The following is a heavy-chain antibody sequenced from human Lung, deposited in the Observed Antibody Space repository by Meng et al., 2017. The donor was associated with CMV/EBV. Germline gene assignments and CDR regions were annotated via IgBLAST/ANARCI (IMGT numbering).Heavy chain of an antibody. CDR3: AKDLQYCGSTSCYDDCFDP. D-gene: IGHD2-2*01. J-gene: IGHJ5*02. V-gene: IGHV1-18*01. CDR2: ISAYNGDT. CDR1: GYTFTDYG. Sequence: ASVXVSXKASGYTFTDYGISWVRQAPGQGLEWMGWISAYNGDTNYARNFRGRVTMTTDRSTTTAYMELRSLRSDDTAVYYCAKDLQYCGSTSCYDDCFDPXGQGXLVTVSS.